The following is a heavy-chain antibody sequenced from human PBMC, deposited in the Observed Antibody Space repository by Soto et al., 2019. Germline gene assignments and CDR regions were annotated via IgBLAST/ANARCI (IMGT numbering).Heavy chain of an antibody. D-gene: IGHD3-10*01. CDR2: ISAYNGNT. CDR1: GYTFTSYG. Sequence: QVQLVQSGAEVKKPGASVKVSCKASGYTFTSYGISWVRQAPGQGLGWMGWISAYNGNTNYAQKLQDRVTMTTNTTTSTAYKGLGSLRSNDTGVNYCARDKGVGTGSYYGSWGQGPLSTVSP. V-gene: IGHV1-18*01. J-gene: IGHJ5*02. CDR3: ARDKGVGTGSYYGS.